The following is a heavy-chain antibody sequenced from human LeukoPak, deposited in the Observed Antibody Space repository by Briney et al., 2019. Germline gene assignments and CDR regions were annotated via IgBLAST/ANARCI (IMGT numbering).Heavy chain of an antibody. CDR3: ARSDFWSGYKFDP. Sequence: PSETLSLTCTVSGGSISSYYWSWIRQPPGKRLEWIGYIYYSGSTNYNPSLKSRVTISVDTSKNQFSLKLSSVTAADTAVYYCARSDFWSGYKFDPWGQGTLVTVSS. V-gene: IGHV4-59*01. D-gene: IGHD3-3*01. J-gene: IGHJ5*02. CDR1: GGSISSYY. CDR2: IYYSGST.